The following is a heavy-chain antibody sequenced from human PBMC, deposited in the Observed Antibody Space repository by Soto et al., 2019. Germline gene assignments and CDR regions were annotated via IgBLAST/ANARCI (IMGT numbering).Heavy chain of an antibody. V-gene: IGHV3-30-3*01. J-gene: IGHJ4*02. CDR3: ARWEQPLFDY. D-gene: IGHD1-26*01. Sequence: QVKLVESGGGVVQPGRSLRLSCAASGFNVSAYTMHWVRQAPGKGLEWVAVISSDGNHKYYTDSVKGRFTTSRDTSTNTLYLQMNSLRAEDTAVYYCARWEQPLFDYWSQGTLVTVSS. CDR1: GFNVSAYT. CDR2: ISSDGNHK.